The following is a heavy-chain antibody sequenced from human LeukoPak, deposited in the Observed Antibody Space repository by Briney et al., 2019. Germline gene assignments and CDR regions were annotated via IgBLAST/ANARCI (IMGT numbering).Heavy chain of an antibody. CDR3: ARLDDSSGYPMNY. CDR2: IYHSGST. D-gene: IGHD3-22*01. J-gene: IGHJ4*02. CDR1: GYSISSGYY. V-gene: IGHV4-38-2*01. Sequence: SETLSLTCAVSGYSISSGYYWGWIRQPPGKGLEWIGSIYHSGSTYYNPSLKSRVTISVDTSKNQFSPKLSSVTAADTAVYYCARLDDSSGYPMNYWGQGTLVTVSS.